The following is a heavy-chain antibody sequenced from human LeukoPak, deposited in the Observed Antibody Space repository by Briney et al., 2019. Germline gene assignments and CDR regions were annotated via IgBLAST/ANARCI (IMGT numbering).Heavy chain of an antibody. CDR3: ATFTVALAWWFDP. CDR2: IYSGGST. Sequence: GSLRLSCAASGFTVSSNYMSWVRQAPGKGLEWVSVIYSGGSTYYADSVKGRFTISRDNSKNTLYLQMNSLRAEDTAVYYCATFTVALAWWFDPWGQGTLVTVSS. D-gene: IGHD4-23*01. CDR1: GFTVSSNY. J-gene: IGHJ5*02. V-gene: IGHV3-66*01.